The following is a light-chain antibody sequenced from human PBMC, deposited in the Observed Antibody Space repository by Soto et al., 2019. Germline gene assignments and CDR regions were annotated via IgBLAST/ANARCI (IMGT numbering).Light chain of an antibody. CDR1: SGHSSYA. CDR2: LNSDGRH. V-gene: IGLV4-69*01. CDR3: QTWGTGIVV. J-gene: IGLJ2*01. Sequence: QPVLTQSPSASASLGASVKLTCTLSSGHSSYAIAWHQQQPEKGPRYLMKLNSDGRHSKGDGIPDRFSGSSSGAARYLTISSLQSEDEADYYCQTWGTGIVVFGGGTKLTVL.